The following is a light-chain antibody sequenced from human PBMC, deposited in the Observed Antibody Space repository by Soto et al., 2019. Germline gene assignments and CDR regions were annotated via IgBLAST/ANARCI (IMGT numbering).Light chain of an antibody. J-gene: IGKJ4*01. CDR1: QTINSW. CDR2: DAS. V-gene: IGKV1-5*01. Sequence: DIQMTQSPSTLSASVGDRVTITCRASQTINSWLAWYQQKPGKAPKVLIFDASSLQSGVPSRFSGSGSGTEFTLTISSLQPDDSATYYCQQYNSHDDIAFGRGTKVDIK. CDR3: QQYNSHDDIA.